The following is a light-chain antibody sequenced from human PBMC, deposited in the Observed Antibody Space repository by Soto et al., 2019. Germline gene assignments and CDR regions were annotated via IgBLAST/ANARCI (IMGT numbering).Light chain of an antibody. V-gene: IGKV1-13*02. Sequence: AIQLTQSPSSLSASVGDRVTITCRAIQGISSALAWYQQKPGEAPNHLIYDASSLESGVPSRFSGSGSGTDFILTISSLQPEDFATYYCQQFHSYPITFGQGTRLEIK. J-gene: IGKJ5*01. CDR2: DAS. CDR1: QGISSA. CDR3: QQFHSYPIT.